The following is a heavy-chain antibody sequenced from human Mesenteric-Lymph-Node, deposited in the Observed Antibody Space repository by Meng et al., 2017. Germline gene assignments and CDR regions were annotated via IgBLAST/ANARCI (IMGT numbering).Heavy chain of an antibody. D-gene: IGHD1-1*01. CDR1: GFTFSDLW. CDR3: TNDRLNH. J-gene: IGHJ1*01. CDR2: INPDESNP. Sequence: EVEGGEAGGGLAQPGGSLGLSCAGSGFTFSDLWMHWVRQGAGKGLVWVLRINPDESNPTYADSVKGRFTISRDNAKNTVYLQMNSLRAEDTAVYYCTNDRLNHWGQGALVTVSS. V-gene: IGHV3-74*02.